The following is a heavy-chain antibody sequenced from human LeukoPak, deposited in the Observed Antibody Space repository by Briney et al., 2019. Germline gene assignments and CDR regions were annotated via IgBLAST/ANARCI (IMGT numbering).Heavy chain of an antibody. CDR1: GGSISSYY. D-gene: IGHD6-6*01. CDR2: IYYSGST. CDR3: ARHEYSSSFWFDP. Sequence: SETLPLTCTVSGGSISSYYWSWIRQPPGKGLEWIGYIYYSGSTNYNPSLKSRLTISVDTSKNQFSLKLSPGTAADTAVYYCARHEYSSSFWFDPWGQGTLVTVSS. V-gene: IGHV4-59*08. J-gene: IGHJ5*02.